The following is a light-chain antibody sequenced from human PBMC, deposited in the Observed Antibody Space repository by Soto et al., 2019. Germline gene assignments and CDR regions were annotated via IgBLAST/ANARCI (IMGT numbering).Light chain of an antibody. J-gene: IGKJ4*01. CDR3: KQLNGYVALT. CDR1: QGISSY. Sequence: DIQLTQSPSFLSASVGDRVTITCRASQGISSYLAWYQQKPGKAPKLLIYDASTLQSGVPSRFSGSGSGTEFTLTISSLQPEDLATYYCKQLNGYVALTFGGGTKVELK. V-gene: IGKV1-9*01. CDR2: DAS.